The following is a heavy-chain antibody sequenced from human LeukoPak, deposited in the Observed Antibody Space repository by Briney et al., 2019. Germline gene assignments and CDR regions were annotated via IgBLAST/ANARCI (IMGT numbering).Heavy chain of an antibody. J-gene: IGHJ4*02. CDR2: IGGSGGST. CDR3: ASQGGVRGY. Sequence: PGGSLRLSCAASGFTFSSYTMSWVRQVPGKGLEWVSAIGGSGGSTYYADSVKGRFTISRDNSKNTLSLQMNSLRAEDTALYYCASQGGVRGYWGQGTLVTVSS. V-gene: IGHV3-23*01. D-gene: IGHD2-8*02. CDR1: GFTFSSYT.